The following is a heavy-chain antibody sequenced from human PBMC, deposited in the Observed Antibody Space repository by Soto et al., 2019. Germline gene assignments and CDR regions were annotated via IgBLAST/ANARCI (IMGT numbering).Heavy chain of an antibody. J-gene: IGHJ4*02. D-gene: IGHD3-3*01. Sequence: ASVKVSCKASGYTFTSYGISWVRQAPGQGLEWMGWISAYNGNTNYAQKLQGRVTMTTDTSTSTAYMELRSLRSDDTAVYYCARILTIFGVVIPNFDYWGQGTLVTVSS. CDR1: GYTFTSYG. CDR3: ARILTIFGVVIPNFDY. V-gene: IGHV1-18*01. CDR2: ISAYNGNT.